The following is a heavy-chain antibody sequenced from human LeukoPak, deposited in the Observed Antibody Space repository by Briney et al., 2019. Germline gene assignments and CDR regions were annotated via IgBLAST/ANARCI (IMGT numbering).Heavy chain of an antibody. D-gene: IGHD3-3*01. J-gene: IGHJ4*02. Sequence: SETLSLTCTVSGGSISSYYWSWIRQPAGKGLEWIGRIYTSGSTNYNPSLKSRVTMSVDTSKNQFSLKLSSVTAADTAVYYCAREAKFSAYYDFWSGYFDYWGQGTLVTVSS. CDR2: IYTSGST. CDR3: AREAKFSAYYDFWSGYFDY. CDR1: GGSISSYY. V-gene: IGHV4-4*07.